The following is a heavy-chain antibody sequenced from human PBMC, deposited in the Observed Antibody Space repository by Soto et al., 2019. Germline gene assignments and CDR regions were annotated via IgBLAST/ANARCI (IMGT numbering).Heavy chain of an antibody. CDR1: GGSISSSSYY. D-gene: IGHD4-17*01. CDR2: IYYSGST. Sequence: QLQLQESGPGLVKSSETLSLTCTVSGGSISSSSYYWGWIRQPPGKGLEWIGSIYYSGSTYHNPSLKSRVTRSVDTSKNQFTLKLSSVAAADTAVYYCASYTVTTSSPYYYYMDVWGKGTTVTVSS. CDR3: ASYTVTTSSPYYYYMDV. J-gene: IGHJ6*03. V-gene: IGHV4-39*01.